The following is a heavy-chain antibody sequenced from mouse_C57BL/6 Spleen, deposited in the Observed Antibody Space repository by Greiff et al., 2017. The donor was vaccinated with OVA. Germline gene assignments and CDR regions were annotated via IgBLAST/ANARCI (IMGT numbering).Heavy chain of an antibody. Sequence: VKLQQPGTELVKPGASVKLSCKASGYTFTSYWMHWVKQRPGQGLEWIGNINPSNGGTNYNEKFKSKATLTVDKSSSTAYMQLSSLTSEDSAVYYCARYRAYYSNYVLDYWGQGTTLTVSS. CDR3: ARYRAYYSNYVLDY. CDR1: GYTFTSYW. CDR2: INPSNGGT. D-gene: IGHD2-5*01. V-gene: IGHV1-53*01. J-gene: IGHJ2*01.